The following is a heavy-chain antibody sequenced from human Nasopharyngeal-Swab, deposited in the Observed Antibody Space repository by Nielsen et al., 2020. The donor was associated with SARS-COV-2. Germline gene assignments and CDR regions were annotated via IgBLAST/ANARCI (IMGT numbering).Heavy chain of an antibody. CDR2: TYSRSKWYY. V-gene: IGHV6-1*01. Sequence: SQTLSLTCAISGDSVSSNKAAWNWLRQSPSRGLEWLGRTYSRSKWYYDYAVSVKSRITINPDTSKNQFSLRLTSLTAADTAIYYCARAKWVRSPPTSFYYAMDVWGQGTTVTVSS. D-gene: IGHD1-26*01. CDR3: ARAKWVRSPPTSFYYAMDV. CDR1: GDSVSSNKAA. J-gene: IGHJ6*02.